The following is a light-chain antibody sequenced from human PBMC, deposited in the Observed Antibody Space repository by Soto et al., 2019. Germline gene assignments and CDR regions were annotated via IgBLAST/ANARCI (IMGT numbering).Light chain of an antibody. V-gene: IGLV2-14*01. J-gene: IGLJ1*01. CDR2: EVS. CDR3: ISYTSSSTLV. Sequence: QSALTQPASVSGSPGQSITISCTGTSSDVGGYNYVSWYQQYPGKAPKLMIYEVSHRPSRVSTRFSGSKSGDTASLTISGLQAEDEADYYCISYTSSSTLVFGTGTKLTVL. CDR1: SSDVGGYNY.